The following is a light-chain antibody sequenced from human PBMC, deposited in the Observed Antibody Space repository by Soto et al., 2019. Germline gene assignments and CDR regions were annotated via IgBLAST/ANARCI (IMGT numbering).Light chain of an antibody. CDR2: ATS. Sequence: DIQMTQSPSSLSASVGDRVTITCRASQSISSYLNWYQQKPGKAPKLLIYATSSLQSGVPSRFSGSGSGTDFTLTISSLQPEDIATYYCQQSHTIPITFDPGTRLEIK. V-gene: IGKV1-39*01. CDR3: QQSHTIPIT. CDR1: QSISSY. J-gene: IGKJ5*01.